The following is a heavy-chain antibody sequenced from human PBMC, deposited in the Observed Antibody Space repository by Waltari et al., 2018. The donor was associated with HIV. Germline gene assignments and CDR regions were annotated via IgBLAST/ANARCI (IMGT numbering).Heavy chain of an antibody. CDR2: IYYSGST. CDR1: GGSISSGDYY. V-gene: IGHV4-30-4*01. J-gene: IGHJ6*02. D-gene: IGHD2-21*01. Sequence: QVQLQESGPGLVKPSQTLSLTCTVSGGSISSGDYYWSWIRQPPGKGLEWIGYIYYSGSTYYNPSLKSRVTISVDTSKNQFSLKLSSVTAADTAVYYCARDIVVAGTIYYYGMDVWGQGTTVTVSS. CDR3: ARDIVVAGTIYYYGMDV.